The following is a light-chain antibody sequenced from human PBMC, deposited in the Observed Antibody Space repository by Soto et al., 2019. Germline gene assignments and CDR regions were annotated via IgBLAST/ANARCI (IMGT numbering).Light chain of an antibody. V-gene: IGKV3-20*01. CDR1: QSVPKNY. Sequence: EIVLTQSPGTLSLSPGERATLSCRASQSVPKNYLAWYQQKPGQAPRLLIDDATNRATGIPDRFSGSGSGTDFTLTISRLEPEDFAVYYCQQCATSPLTFGQGTKVEMK. J-gene: IGKJ1*01. CDR2: DAT. CDR3: QQCATSPLT.